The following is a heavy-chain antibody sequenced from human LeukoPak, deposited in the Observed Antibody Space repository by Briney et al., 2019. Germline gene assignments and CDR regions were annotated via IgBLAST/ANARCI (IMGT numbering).Heavy chain of an antibody. V-gene: IGHV1-2*02. CDR1: GYTFTGYY. D-gene: IGHD6-19*01. CDR3: ARVSGIAVAGFQH. CDR2: INPNSGGT. J-gene: IGHJ1*01. Sequence: ASVKVSCKASGYTFTGYYMHWVRQAPGQGLEWMGWINPNSGGTNYAQKFQGRVTMTRDTSISTAYMELSRLRSDDTAVYYCARVSGIAVAGFQHWGQGTLVTVSS.